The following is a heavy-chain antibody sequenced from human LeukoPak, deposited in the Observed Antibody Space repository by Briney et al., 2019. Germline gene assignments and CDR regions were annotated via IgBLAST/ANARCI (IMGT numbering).Heavy chain of an antibody. V-gene: IGHV3-73*01. D-gene: IGHD2-15*01. J-gene: IGHJ5*02. CDR1: GFTFSDSA. CDR2: IRSKANNYAT. CDR3: TRPQGTPYNRFDP. Sequence: PGGSLRLSCAASGFTFSDSAMHWVRQASGKGLEWVGRIRSKANNYATAYAASVKGRFTISRDDSKNTAYLQMNSLKTEDTAVYYCTRPQGTPYNRFDPWGQETLVTVSS.